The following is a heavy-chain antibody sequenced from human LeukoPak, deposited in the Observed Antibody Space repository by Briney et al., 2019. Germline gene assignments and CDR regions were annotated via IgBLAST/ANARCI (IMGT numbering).Heavy chain of an antibody. D-gene: IGHD4-17*01. CDR2: IKQDGSDI. J-gene: IGHJ6*03. CDR1: GFTFNWFW. CDR3: TRDALYGDPSYYYMDV. Sequence: GGSLRLSCSASGFTFNWFWMGWVRQAPGGGLGGVAQIKQDGSDIYYLGSVRGRFTISRDNAMNSLYLQMNSLRAEDTAVYYCTRDALYGDPSYYYMDVWGKGTTVTVSS. V-gene: IGHV3-7*01.